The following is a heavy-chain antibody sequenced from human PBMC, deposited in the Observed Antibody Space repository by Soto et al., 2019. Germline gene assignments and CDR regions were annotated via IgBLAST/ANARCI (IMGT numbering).Heavy chain of an antibody. D-gene: IGHD2-2*02. J-gene: IGHJ4*02. CDR3: ASSPPYCSSTSCYKGYYFDY. CDR2: IIPIFGTA. CDR1: RHLQQLC. V-gene: IGHV1-69*13. Sequence: ASVKGLLQGFWRHLQQLCYQLGATGPWTRVEWMGGIIPIFGTANYAQKFQGRVTITADESTSTAYMELSSLRSEDTAVYYCASSPPYCSSTSCYKGYYFDYWGQGTLVTVSS.